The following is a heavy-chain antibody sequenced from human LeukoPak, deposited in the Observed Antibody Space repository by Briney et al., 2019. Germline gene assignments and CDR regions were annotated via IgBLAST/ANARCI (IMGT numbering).Heavy chain of an antibody. V-gene: IGHV3-73*01. CDR1: GFTFSGSA. Sequence: PGGSLKLSCAASGFTFSGSAMHCVRQASGKGLEWVGRIRSKANSYATAYAASVKGRFTISRDDSKNTAYPQMNSLKTEDTAVYYCTRHDPDSYGLVYWGQGTLVTVSS. CDR2: IRSKANSYAT. J-gene: IGHJ4*02. D-gene: IGHD5-18*01. CDR3: TRHDPDSYGLVY.